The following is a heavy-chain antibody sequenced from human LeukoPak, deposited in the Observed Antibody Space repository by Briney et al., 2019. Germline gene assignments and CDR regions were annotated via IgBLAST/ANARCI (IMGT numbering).Heavy chain of an antibody. CDR3: AKSLRFLEWLGHDAFDI. CDR1: GGSFSSYA. CDR2: IIPIFGTA. J-gene: IGHJ3*02. Sequence: GASVKVSCKASGGSFSSYAISWLRQAPGQGLEWMGRIIPIFGTANYAQKFQGRVTITTDESTSPAYMELSSLRCESTAVYYCAKSLRFLEWLGHDAFDIWGQGTMVTVSS. V-gene: IGHV1-69*05. D-gene: IGHD3-3*01.